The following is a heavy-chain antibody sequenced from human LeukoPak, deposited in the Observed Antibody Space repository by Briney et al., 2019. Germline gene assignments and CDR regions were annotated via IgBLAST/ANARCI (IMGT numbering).Heavy chain of an antibody. V-gene: IGHV3-73*01. CDR3: SSLKQWLFDY. CDR2: IRNKANSYAT. Sequence: GGSLRLSCAASGFTFSTSDMHWVRQASGKGLEWVGRIRNKANSYATAYAASVKGRFTISRDDSKSTAYLQMNSLKTEDTAVYYCSSLKQWLFDYWGQGTLVTVSS. D-gene: IGHD6-19*01. J-gene: IGHJ4*02. CDR1: GFTFSTSD.